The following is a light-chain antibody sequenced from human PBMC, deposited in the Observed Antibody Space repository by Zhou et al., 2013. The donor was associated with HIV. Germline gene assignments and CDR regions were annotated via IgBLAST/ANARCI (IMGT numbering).Light chain of an antibody. J-gene: IGKJ2*01. CDR1: QSISHW. V-gene: IGKV1-5*03. CDR3: QQYDSSPYT. Sequence: DIQMTQSPSTLSAFVGDRVAITCRASQSISHWLAWYQQKPGSAPKLLIYKASTVESGVPSRFSGSGSGTEFTLVISSVQAEDVATYYCQQYDSSPYTFGRGTKVEIK. CDR2: KAS.